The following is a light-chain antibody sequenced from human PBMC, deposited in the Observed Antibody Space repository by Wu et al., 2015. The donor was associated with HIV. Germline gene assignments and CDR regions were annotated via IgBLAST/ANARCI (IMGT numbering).Light chain of an antibody. CDR1: QSIHNNF. CDR2: GAS. V-gene: IGKV3-20*01. Sequence: EFVLTQSPGTLSLSPKERATLSCRASQSIHNNFLAWYQQKPGQAPRLLIYGASSRATGIPDRFSGSGSGTDFTLSISRLEPEDFAVYYCQQYDTSPYTFGQGTRLEIK. J-gene: IGKJ2*01. CDR3: QQYDTSPYT.